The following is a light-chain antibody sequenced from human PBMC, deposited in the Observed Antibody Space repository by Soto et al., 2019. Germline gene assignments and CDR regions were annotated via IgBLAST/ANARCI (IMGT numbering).Light chain of an antibody. CDR1: QSVGSTY. CDR2: GAS. Sequence: EIVLTQSPATLSLSSGERTTLSCRPTQSVGSTYLSWYQQKPGQAPRLLIYGASSRATGIPDRFSGSGSGTDFTLTISRLEPEDFAVYYCQQYGSSPRTFGQGTKVDIK. CDR3: QQYGSSPRT. V-gene: IGKV3-20*01. J-gene: IGKJ1*01.